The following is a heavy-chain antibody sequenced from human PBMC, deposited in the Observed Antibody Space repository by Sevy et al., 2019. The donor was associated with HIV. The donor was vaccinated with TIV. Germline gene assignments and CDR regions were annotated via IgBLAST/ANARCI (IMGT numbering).Heavy chain of an antibody. Sequence: GGSLRLSCAASGFSLSNYWMSWVRQAPGKGLESVANIKQDGSQKYYVDSVKGRFTISRDNAKNSLFLQMNSLRAEDTAVYYCGTFKEVGWGQGPLVTVSS. J-gene: IGHJ4*02. CDR1: GFSLSNYW. V-gene: IGHV3-7*01. D-gene: IGHD1-26*01. CDR3: GTFKEVG. CDR2: IKQDGSQK.